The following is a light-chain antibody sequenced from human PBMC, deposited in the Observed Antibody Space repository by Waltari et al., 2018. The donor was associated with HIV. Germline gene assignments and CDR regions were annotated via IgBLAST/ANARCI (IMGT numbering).Light chain of an antibody. CDR3: QQSYNSPWT. CDR1: QSITSY. J-gene: IGKJ1*01. CDR2: ATS. Sequence: DIQMTQSPSSLSESVGDRVTITCRASQSITSYLTWYQQKPGKAPNLLIYATSSLQSAVPSLFSGSGYGTDFTLTISSLQPEDSATYYCQQSYNSPWTFGQGTKVEI. V-gene: IGKV1-39*01.